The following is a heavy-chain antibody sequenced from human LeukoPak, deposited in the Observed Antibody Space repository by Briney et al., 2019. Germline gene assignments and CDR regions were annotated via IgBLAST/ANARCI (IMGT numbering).Heavy chain of an antibody. CDR2: INAGNGNT. CDR3: ARDEMATIDFDY. Sequence: ASVKVSCKASGYTFTSYAMHWVRQAPGQRLEWMGWINAGNGNTKYSQKFQGRVTITRDTSASTAYMELSSLRSEDTAVYYCARDEMATIDFDYWGQGALVTVSS. V-gene: IGHV1-3*01. D-gene: IGHD5-24*01. J-gene: IGHJ4*02. CDR1: GYTFTSYA.